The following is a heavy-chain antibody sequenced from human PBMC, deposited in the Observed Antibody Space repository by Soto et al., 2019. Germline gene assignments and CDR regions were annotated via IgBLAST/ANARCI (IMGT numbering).Heavy chain of an antibody. Sequence: PGGSLRLSCAASGFTFSSYAMSWVRQAPGKGLEWVSAISGSGGSTYYADSVKGRFTISRDNSKNTLYLQMNSLRAEDTAVYYCAKDKGGGDYPRVLRYFDWLPSYAFDIWGQGTMVTVSS. D-gene: IGHD3-9*01. J-gene: IGHJ3*02. CDR1: GFTFSSYA. V-gene: IGHV3-23*01. CDR3: AKDKGGGDYPRVLRYFDWLPSYAFDI. CDR2: ISGSGGST.